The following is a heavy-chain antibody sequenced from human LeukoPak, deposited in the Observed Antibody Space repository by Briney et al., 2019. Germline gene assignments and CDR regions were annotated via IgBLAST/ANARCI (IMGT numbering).Heavy chain of an antibody. D-gene: IGHD3-22*01. CDR2: IIPIFGTA. CDR1: GGTFSSYA. V-gene: IGHV1-69*13. Sequence: SVTVSCKASGGTFSSYAISWVRQAPGQGLEWMGGIIPIFGTANYAQKFQGRVTITADESTSTAYMELSSLRSEDTAAYYCARDLVVPFDYWGQGTLVTVSS. CDR3: ARDLVVPFDY. J-gene: IGHJ4*02.